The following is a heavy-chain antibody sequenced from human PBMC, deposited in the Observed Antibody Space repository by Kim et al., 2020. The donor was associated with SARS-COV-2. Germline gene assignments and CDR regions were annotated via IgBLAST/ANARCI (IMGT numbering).Heavy chain of an antibody. CDR3: AKRDYYDSSGYYY. J-gene: IGHJ4*03. CDR2: IGGSGGST. D-gene: IGHD3-22*01. CDR1: GFTFSTYA. Sequence: GGSLRLSCAASGFTFSTYAMSWVRQAPGKGLEWVSSIGGSGGSTDYADSVKGRFIISRDNSKNTLYLQMNSLRAEDKAVYYCAKRDYYDSSGYYYLGQGTLVTVSS. V-gene: IGHV3-23*01.